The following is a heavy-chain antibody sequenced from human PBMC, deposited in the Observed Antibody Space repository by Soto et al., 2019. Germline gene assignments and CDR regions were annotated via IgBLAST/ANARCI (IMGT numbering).Heavy chain of an antibody. CDR2: ISAYNGNT. V-gene: IGHV1-18*01. Sequence: ASVKVSCKASGYTFTSYGISWVRQAPGEGLEWMGWISAYNGNTNYAQKLQGRVTMTTDTSTSTAYMELRSLRSDDTAVYYCARDRDPVAYGDYAESYWGQGTLVTVSS. CDR1: GYTFTSYG. D-gene: IGHD4-17*01. J-gene: IGHJ4*02. CDR3: ARDRDPVAYGDYAESY.